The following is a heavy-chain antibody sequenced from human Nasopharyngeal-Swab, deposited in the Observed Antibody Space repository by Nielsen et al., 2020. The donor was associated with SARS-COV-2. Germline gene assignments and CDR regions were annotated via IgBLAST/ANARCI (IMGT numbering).Heavy chain of an antibody. D-gene: IGHD6-6*01. Sequence: WIRQPPGKGLEWIGEINHSGSTNYNLSLKSRVTISVDTSKNQFSLKLSSVTAADTAVYYCARVLRGVAARPLGFGYYYYYYMDVWGKGTTVTVSS. V-gene: IGHV4-34*01. J-gene: IGHJ6*03. CDR3: ARVLRGVAARPLGFGYYYYYYMDV. CDR2: INHSGST.